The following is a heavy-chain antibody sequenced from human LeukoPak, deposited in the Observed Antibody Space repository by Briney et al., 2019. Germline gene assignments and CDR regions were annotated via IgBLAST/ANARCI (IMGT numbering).Heavy chain of an antibody. CDR3: ARNTSRGDN. J-gene: IGHJ4*02. V-gene: IGHV3-69-1*01. CDR2: ISSSSYT. D-gene: IGHD6-13*01. CDR1: GFTFSDSY. Sequence: PGGSLRLSCAASGFTFSDSYMTWVRQAPGKGLEWVSSISSSSYTYYAESMRGRFTISRDNAKNSLHLQMSSLRVEDTAVYYCARNTSRGDNWGQGTLVTVSS.